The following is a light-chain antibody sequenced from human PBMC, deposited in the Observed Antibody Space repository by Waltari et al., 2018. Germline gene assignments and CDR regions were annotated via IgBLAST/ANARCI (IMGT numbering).Light chain of an antibody. V-gene: IGLV2-14*01. CDR2: EVF. Sequence: QSALTQPASVSGSPGQSTTISCTGTSSNIGPYNYVSWYQQFPGKAPKLIIYEVFKRPSGISDRFSGSKSGNTASLTISGLQAEDEADYYCSSYTSSSSVVFGGGTKLAVL. CDR3: SSYTSSSSVV. J-gene: IGLJ2*01. CDR1: SSNIGPYNY.